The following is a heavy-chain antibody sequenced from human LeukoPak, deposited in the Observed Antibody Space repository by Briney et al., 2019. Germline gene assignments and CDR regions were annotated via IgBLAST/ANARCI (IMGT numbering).Heavy chain of an antibody. CDR3: ARDLASMGVIFFDY. CDR2: ISAYNGNT. Sequence: ASVKVSCKASGYTFTSFGICWVRQAPGQGLEWMGWISAYNGNTNYAQKLQGRVTMTTDTSTSTAYMELRSLRSDDTAVYYCARDLASMGVIFFDYWGQGTLVTVSS. D-gene: IGHD3-16*02. CDR1: GYTFTSFG. V-gene: IGHV1-18*01. J-gene: IGHJ4*02.